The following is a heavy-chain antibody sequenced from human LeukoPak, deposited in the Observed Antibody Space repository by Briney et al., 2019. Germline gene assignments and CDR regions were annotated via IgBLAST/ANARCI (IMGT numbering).Heavy chain of an antibody. J-gene: IGHJ4*02. Sequence: GASVKVSCKASGGTFSSYAISWVRQAPGQGLEWMGGIIPIFGTANYAQKFQGRVTITTDESTSTAYMELSSLRSEDTAVYYCWYYDSSGYFDYWGQGTLVTVSS. D-gene: IGHD3-22*01. V-gene: IGHV1-69*05. CDR1: GGTFSSYA. CDR3: WYYDSSGYFDY. CDR2: IIPIFGTA.